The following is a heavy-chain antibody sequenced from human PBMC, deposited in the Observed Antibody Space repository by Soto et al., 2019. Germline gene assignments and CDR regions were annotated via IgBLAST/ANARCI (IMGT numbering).Heavy chain of an antibody. CDR1: GFTFSSYA. CDR3: ASARVYSTFQYGFHCDY. J-gene: IGHJ4*02. Sequence: QVQLVESGGGVVQPGRSLRLSCAASGFTFSSYAMHWVRQAPGKGLEWVAVISYDVNNKYYADSVKGRFTISRDNSKSTLYLQMNSLGPEDTALYFCASARVYSTFQYGFHCDYWGQGSLVTVYS. CDR2: ISYDVNNK. V-gene: IGHV3-30-3*01. D-gene: IGHD5-18*01.